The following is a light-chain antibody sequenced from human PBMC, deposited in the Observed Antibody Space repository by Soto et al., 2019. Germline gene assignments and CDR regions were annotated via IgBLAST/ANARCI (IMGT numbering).Light chain of an antibody. V-gene: IGLV2-8*01. CDR3: ISYAGSNNLV. Sequence: QSVLTQPPSASGTLGQRVTISCTGTSSDVGGYNYVSWYQQHPGKAPKLMIYEVSKRPSGVPDRFSGSKSGNTASLTVSGLQAEDEADYYCISYAGSNNLVFGGGTKLTVL. J-gene: IGLJ2*01. CDR2: EVS. CDR1: SSDVGGYNY.